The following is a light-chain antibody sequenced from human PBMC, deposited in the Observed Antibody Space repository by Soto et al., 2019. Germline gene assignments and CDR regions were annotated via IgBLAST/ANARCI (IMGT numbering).Light chain of an antibody. CDR2: GAS. V-gene: IGKV3-20*01. J-gene: IGKJ5*01. Sequence: DIVLTQSPGTLSLSPGERATLSCRASQSVTSSYLAWHQQKPGQAPRLLIYGASNRATGIPDRFSGSGSGTDFTLTISRLEPEDFAVYYCQQYGSSPPITCGQGTRLEI. CDR3: QQYGSSPPIT. CDR1: QSVTSSY.